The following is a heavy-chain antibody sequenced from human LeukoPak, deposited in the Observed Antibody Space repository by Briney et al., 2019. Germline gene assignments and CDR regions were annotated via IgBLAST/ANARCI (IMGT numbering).Heavy chain of an antibody. V-gene: IGHV3-23*01. CDR3: AKDRRDYYISGWYHFDY. CDR2: IGSSGGRT. J-gene: IGHJ4*02. D-gene: IGHD6-19*01. CDR1: GFTFSRYG. Sequence: GGSLRLSCAASGFTFSRYGMNWVRQAPGKGLEWVSTIGSSGGRTYYADSVKGRFTISRDTSKNTVYLQMNNLRAEDTAVYFCAKDRRDYYISGWYHFDYWGQGTLVTVSS.